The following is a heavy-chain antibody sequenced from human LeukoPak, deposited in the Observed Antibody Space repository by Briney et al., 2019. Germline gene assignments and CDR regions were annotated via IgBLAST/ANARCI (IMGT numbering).Heavy chain of an antibody. CDR2: IYYSGST. D-gene: IGHD2-2*01. J-gene: IGHJ4*02. CDR3: ARQLVVPAAIDY. CDR1: GDSFSSYY. Sequence: SETLSLTCAVYGDSFSSYYWGWIRQPPGKGLEWIGSIYYSGSTYYNPSLKSRVTISVDTSKNQFSLKLSSVTAADTAVYYCARQLVVPAAIDYWGQGTLVTVSS. V-gene: IGHV4-39*01.